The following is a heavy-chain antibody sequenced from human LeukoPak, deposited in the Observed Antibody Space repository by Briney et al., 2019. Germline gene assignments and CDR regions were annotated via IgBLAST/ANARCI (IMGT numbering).Heavy chain of an antibody. D-gene: IGHD3-22*01. CDR1: GYSISSGYY. V-gene: IGHV4-38-2*01. J-gene: IGHJ5*02. CDR2: VYHSGST. Sequence: SETLSLTCAVSGYSISSGYYWGWIRQPPGKGLEWIGSVYHSGSTYYNPSLKRRVTISVDTSKNQFSLKLSSVTAADAAVYYCARHGNYYDTSQSDPWGQGTLVTVSS. CDR3: ARHGNYYDTSQSDP.